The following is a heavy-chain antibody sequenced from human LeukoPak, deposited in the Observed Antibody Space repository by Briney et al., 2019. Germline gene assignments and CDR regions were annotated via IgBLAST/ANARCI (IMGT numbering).Heavy chain of an antibody. Sequence: GGSLRLSCAASGFTFSSYAMSWVRQAPGKGLEWVAATSGSGGSTYYADSVKGRFTISRDNSKNTLYLQMNSLRAEDTAVYYCAKHGTYYYDSSGPYWGQGTLVTVSS. CDR3: AKHGTYYYDSSGPY. CDR1: GFTFSSYA. V-gene: IGHV3-23*01. D-gene: IGHD3-22*01. CDR2: TSGSGGST. J-gene: IGHJ4*02.